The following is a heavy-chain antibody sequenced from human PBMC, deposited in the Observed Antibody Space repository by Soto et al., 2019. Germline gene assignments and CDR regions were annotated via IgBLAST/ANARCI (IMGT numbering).Heavy chain of an antibody. CDR3: ARPNIAAAHDAFDI. Sequence: QRQLQESGPGLVKPSETLSLTCTVSGGSISSSSYSWGWIRQPPGKGLEWIGSIYYSGSTYYNPSLKSRVTITVDTSKNQFSLKLSSVTAADTAVYYCARPNIAAAHDAFDIWGQGTMVTVSS. J-gene: IGHJ3*02. V-gene: IGHV4-39*01. CDR1: GGSISSSSYS. D-gene: IGHD6-13*01. CDR2: IYYSGST.